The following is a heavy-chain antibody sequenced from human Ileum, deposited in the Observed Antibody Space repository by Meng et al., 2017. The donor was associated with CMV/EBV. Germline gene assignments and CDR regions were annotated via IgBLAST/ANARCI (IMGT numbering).Heavy chain of an antibody. CDR2: ISTSGST. V-gene: IGHV4-4*07. D-gene: IGHD6-6*01. J-gene: IGHJ4*02. Sequence: QGQLHESGPGLVKPSETLSLTCTVSGGSISSYYWSWIRQPARKGLEWIGRISTSGSTNYNPSLKSRVTMSVDASKNQFSLKLTSVTAADTAVYFCARTYSSSSGITFDYWGQGTLVTVSS. CDR1: GGSISSYY. CDR3: ARTYSSSSGITFDY.